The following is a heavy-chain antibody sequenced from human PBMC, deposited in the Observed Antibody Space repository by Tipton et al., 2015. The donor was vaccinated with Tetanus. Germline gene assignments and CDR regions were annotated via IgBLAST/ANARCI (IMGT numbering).Heavy chain of an antibody. J-gene: IGHJ6*02. Sequence: QVQLVQSGAEVKKPGASVKVSCKASGYTFTGYYMYRVRQAPGQGLEWMGWIDPNSGGTVYAQKFQGRVTMTRDTSISTAYMELRSLRSDDTAVYYCARDRGDYIYYGMDVWGPGTTVTVS. D-gene: IGHD3-22*01. CDR3: ARDRGDYIYYGMDV. CDR1: GYTFTGYY. V-gene: IGHV1-2*02. CDR2: IDPNSGGT.